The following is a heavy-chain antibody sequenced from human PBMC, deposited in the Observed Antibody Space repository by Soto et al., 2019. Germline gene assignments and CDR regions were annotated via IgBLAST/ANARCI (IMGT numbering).Heavy chain of an antibody. D-gene: IGHD3-3*01. CDR3: ARDLWTGKDRNFDY. J-gene: IGHJ4*02. V-gene: IGHV1-18*04. CDR1: GYTFTSYG. CDR2: ISTYNGNT. Sequence: ASVKVSFKASGYTFTSYGFSWVRQAPGQGLEWMGWISTYNGNTNYAQNLQGRITMTTDTSTSTAYMELRSLRSDDTAVYYCARDLWTGKDRNFDYWGQGTLVTVSS.